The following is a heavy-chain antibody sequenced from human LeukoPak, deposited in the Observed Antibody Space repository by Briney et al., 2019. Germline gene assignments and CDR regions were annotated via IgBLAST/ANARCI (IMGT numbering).Heavy chain of an antibody. D-gene: IGHD2-21*02. Sequence: ASVKVSCKASEYTFTNYDINWVRQASGQGFEWMGWMSPNSGNTGYAQKFQGRVTITADESTSTAYMELSSLRSEDTAVYYCARDCGGDCSFDYWGQGTLVTVSS. CDR1: EYTFTNYD. J-gene: IGHJ4*02. CDR3: ARDCGGDCSFDY. V-gene: IGHV1-8*01. CDR2: MSPNSGNT.